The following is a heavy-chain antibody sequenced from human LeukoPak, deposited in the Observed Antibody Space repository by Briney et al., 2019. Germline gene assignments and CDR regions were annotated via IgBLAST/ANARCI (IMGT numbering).Heavy chain of an antibody. Sequence: SETLSLTCTVSGDSISSGGYYWSWIRQHPGKGLEWIGPISYSGSTYYNPSLKSRITISVDTSKNQFSLKLSSVSAADTAVYYCARSLGRPNCPNWLDPWGQGTLVTVCS. CDR2: ISYSGST. V-gene: IGHV4-31*03. D-gene: IGHD1-1*01. CDR1: GDSISSGGYY. CDR3: ARSLGRPNCPNWLDP. J-gene: IGHJ5*02.